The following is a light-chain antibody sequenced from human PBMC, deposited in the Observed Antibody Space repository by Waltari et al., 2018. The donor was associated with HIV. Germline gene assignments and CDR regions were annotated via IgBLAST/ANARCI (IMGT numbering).Light chain of an antibody. CDR1: SSDVGDYNY. CDR2: GVS. Sequence: QSALTQPASVSGSPGQSITISCTGTSSDVGDYNYVSWYQHNPGKAPKLLIYGVSIRPSGVSNLFSCSKSDNTASLTISGLQAEDVAVYYCSSYTIDYTYFFGSGTEVTVL. V-gene: IGLV2-14*01. J-gene: IGLJ1*01. CDR3: SSYTIDYTYF.